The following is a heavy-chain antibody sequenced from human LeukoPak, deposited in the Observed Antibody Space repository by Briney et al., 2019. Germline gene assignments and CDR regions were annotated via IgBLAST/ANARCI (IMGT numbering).Heavy chain of an antibody. CDR2: ISYDGSNK. V-gene: IGHV3-30-3*01. CDR3: ARGKSSGSTRPYYGMDV. Sequence: GRSLRLSCAASGFTFSSYVMHWVRQAPGKGLEWVALISYDGSNKYYADSVKGRFTISRDNSKNTLYLQMNSLRAEDTAVYYCARGKSSGSTRPYYGMDVWGQGTTVTVS. CDR1: GFTFSSYV. J-gene: IGHJ6*02. D-gene: IGHD3-22*01.